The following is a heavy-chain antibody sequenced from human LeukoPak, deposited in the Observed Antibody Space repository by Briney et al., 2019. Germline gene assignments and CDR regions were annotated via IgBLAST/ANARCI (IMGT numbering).Heavy chain of an antibody. CDR3: ARVVSSGIRLGELSLYPGRYYFDY. V-gene: IGHV1-8*01. CDR2: MNPNKGNT. CDR1: GYTFTRYD. D-gene: IGHD3-16*02. Sequence: ASVKVSCKASGYTFTRYDIHWVGQATGQGREWMGWMNPNKGNTGYAQKFQGRVTMTRSTSISTAYMELGSRRCEDTGVYYCARVVSSGIRLGELSLYPGRYYFDYWGQGTLSPSPQ. J-gene: IGHJ4*02.